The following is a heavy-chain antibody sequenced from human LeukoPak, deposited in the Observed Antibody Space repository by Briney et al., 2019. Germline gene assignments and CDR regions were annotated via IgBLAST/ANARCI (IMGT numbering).Heavy chain of an antibody. V-gene: IGHV4-34*01. CDR2: INHSGST. J-gene: IGHJ6*04. Sequence: SETLSLTCAVYGESFSGYYWSWIRQPPGKGLEWIGEINHSGSTNYNPSLKSRVTISVDTSKNQFSLKLSSVTAADTAVYYCARGRIVRYYYYGMDVWGKGTTVTVSS. CDR3: ARGRIVRYYYYGMDV. CDR1: GESFSGYY. D-gene: IGHD1-26*01.